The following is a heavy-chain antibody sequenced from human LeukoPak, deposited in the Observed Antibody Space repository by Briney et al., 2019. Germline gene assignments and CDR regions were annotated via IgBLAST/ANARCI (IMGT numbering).Heavy chain of an antibody. V-gene: IGHV3-23*01. CDR3: AKGFSVRGRFDP. CDR1: GFTFSSNS. Sequence: GGSLRLSCVASGFTFSSNSMSWVRQPPGMGLEWVSGISVSGITVYADSVKGRLTISRDNSKNTLYLQMNNLRAEDTALYYCAKGFSVRGRFDPWGQGTQVTVSS. D-gene: IGHD2-15*01. J-gene: IGHJ5*02. CDR2: ISVSGIT.